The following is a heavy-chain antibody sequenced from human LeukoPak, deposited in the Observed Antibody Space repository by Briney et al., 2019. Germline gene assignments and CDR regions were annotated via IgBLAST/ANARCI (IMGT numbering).Heavy chain of an antibody. V-gene: IGHV4-39*07. J-gene: IGHJ2*01. Sequence: SETLSLTCTDSGGSISSSTYYWGWIRQPPGKGLEWIGSIYYSGTTFHNPSLKSRVTISVDTSKNQFSLKLSSVTAADTAEYYCARVSSAAGIIYWYFDLWGRGTLVTVSS. CDR2: IYYSGTT. CDR3: ARVSSAAGIIYWYFDL. CDR1: GGSISSSTYY. D-gene: IGHD6-19*01.